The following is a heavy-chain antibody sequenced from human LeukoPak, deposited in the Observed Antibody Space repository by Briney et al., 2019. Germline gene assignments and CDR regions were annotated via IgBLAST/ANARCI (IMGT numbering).Heavy chain of an antibody. CDR3: AKARGGGNGSGFDY. V-gene: IGHV3-9*01. D-gene: IGHD4-23*01. Sequence: GRSLRLSCAASGFTFDDYAMHWVRQAPGKGLEWVSGISWNSGSIGYADSVKGRFTISRDNAKNSLYLQMNSLRAEDTALYNCAKARGGGNGSGFDYWGQGTLVTVSS. CDR2: ISWNSGSI. J-gene: IGHJ4*02. CDR1: GFTFDDYA.